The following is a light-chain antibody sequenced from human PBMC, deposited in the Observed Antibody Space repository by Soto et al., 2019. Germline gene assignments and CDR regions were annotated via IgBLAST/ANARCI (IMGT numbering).Light chain of an antibody. V-gene: IGLV1-47*02. CDR1: TSNIGKTC. Sequence: QSLLTQPPSASGTPGQTVNISCSGSTSNIGKTCVYWYQHFPGADPTLLIYSNTLRPSGVPDRFSAYKSGTSTSLAISGLRSEDEEDYYCASWDNNLSGYVFGTGTKLTVL. CDR3: ASWDNNLSGYV. J-gene: IGLJ1*01. CDR2: SNT.